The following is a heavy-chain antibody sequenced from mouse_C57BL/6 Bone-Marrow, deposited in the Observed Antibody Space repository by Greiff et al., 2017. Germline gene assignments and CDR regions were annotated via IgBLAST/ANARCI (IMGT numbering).Heavy chain of an antibody. D-gene: IGHD2-12*01. CDR2: ILPGSGST. CDR1: GYTFTSYW. Sequence: VQVVEPGAELMKPGASVKLSCKATGYTFTSYWIEWVKQRPGQGLEWIGVILPGSGSTNYNEKFKGKATFTVDTSSSTAYMQLSSLTTEDSAIYYCARSDSALPFAYWCQGTLVIVSA. CDR3: ARSDSALPFAY. V-gene: IGHV1-9*01. J-gene: IGHJ3*01.